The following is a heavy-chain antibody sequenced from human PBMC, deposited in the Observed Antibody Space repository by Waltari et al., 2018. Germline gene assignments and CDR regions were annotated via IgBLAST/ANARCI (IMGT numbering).Heavy chain of an antibody. D-gene: IGHD6-13*01. CDR3: AKDKAHIFIAAAGTWDY. V-gene: IGHV3-23*03. Sequence: EVQLLESGGGLVQPGGSLRLSCAASGFTFSSYAMSWVRQAPGKGLELVSVIYSGGSTYYADSVKGRFTISRDNSKNTLYLQMNSLRAEDTAVYYCAKDKAHIFIAAAGTWDYWGQGTLVTVSS. CDR1: GFTFSSYA. J-gene: IGHJ4*02. CDR2: IYSGGST.